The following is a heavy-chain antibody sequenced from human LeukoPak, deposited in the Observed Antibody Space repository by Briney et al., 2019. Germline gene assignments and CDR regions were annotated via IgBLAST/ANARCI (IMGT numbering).Heavy chain of an antibody. V-gene: IGHV3-23*01. CDR2: INDSGGRT. J-gene: IGHJ4*02. CDR1: GFTFSTYA. CDR3: DAADY. D-gene: IGHD6-13*01. Sequence: GGSLRLSCAASGFTFSTYAMGWVRQAPGKGLDWVATINDSGGRTHYADSVKGRFTISRDNSKNTLYLQINSLRAEDTAIYYCDAADYWGQGPLVTVSS.